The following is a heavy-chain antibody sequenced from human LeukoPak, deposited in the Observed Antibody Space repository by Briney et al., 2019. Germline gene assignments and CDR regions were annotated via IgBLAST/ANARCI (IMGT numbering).Heavy chain of an antibody. V-gene: IGHV1-3*01. J-gene: IGHJ4*02. Sequence: ASVKVSCKASGYTFTSYAMHWVRQAPGQRLEWMGWINAGNGNTKYSQKFQGRVTITRDTSASTAYMEPSSLRSEDTAVYYCARVSGGWYYFDYWAQGTLVTVSS. CDR1: GYTFTSYA. D-gene: IGHD6-19*01. CDR3: ARVSGGWYYFDY. CDR2: INAGNGNT.